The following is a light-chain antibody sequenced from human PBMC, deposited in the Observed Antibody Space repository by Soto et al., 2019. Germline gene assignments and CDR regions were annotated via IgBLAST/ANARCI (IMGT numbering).Light chain of an antibody. Sequence: EIVMTQSPATLSVSPGERATLSCRASQSVSILLAWYQQKPGQAPRLLIHGATTRATGIPARFSGSGSGTDFTLTITRLEPEDSAVYYCHHYGYSSSTFGQGTKVDIK. CDR1: QSVSIL. V-gene: IGKV3-15*01. CDR3: HHYGYSSST. J-gene: IGKJ1*01. CDR2: GAT.